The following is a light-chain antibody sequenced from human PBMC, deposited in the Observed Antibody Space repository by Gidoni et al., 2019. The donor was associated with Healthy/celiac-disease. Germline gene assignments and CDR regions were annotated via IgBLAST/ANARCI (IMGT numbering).Light chain of an antibody. CDR1: QSVSSSY. V-gene: IGKV3-20*01. J-gene: IGKJ1*01. CDR2: GAS. CDR3: QRYGSSPTWT. Sequence: EIVLTQPPGPLSLSPGERATLSCRASQSVSSSYLAWYQQKPGQAPRLLIYGASSRATGIPDRFSGSGSGTDFTLTISRLEPEDLAVYCCQRYGSSPTWTFGQGTKVEIK.